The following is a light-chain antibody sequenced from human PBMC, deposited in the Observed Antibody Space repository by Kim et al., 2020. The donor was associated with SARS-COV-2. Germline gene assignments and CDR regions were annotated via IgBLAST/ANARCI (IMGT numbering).Light chain of an antibody. CDR2: DAS. CDR3: QQRSNWPIT. Sequence: LSPGERASPSCRASQSVSSFLAWYQQKPGQAPRLLIYDASNRATGTPARFSGSGSGTDFTLTISSLEPEDFAVYYCQQRSNWPITFGQGTRLEIK. J-gene: IGKJ5*01. CDR1: QSVSSF. V-gene: IGKV3-11*01.